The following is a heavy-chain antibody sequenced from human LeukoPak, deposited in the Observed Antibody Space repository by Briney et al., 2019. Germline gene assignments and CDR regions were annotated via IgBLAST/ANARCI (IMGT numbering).Heavy chain of an antibody. CDR2: ISGSGGST. J-gene: IGHJ1*01. CDR1: GFTFSSYA. CDR3: AKASAGYYDTSGYPFQH. V-gene: IGHV3-23*01. D-gene: IGHD3-22*01. Sequence: PGASLRLSCAASGFTFSSYAMSWVRQAPGKGLEWVSAISGSGGSTYYADSVKGRFTISRDNSKNTLYLQMNSLRDEDTAVYHCAKASAGYYDTSGYPFQHWGQGTLVTVSS.